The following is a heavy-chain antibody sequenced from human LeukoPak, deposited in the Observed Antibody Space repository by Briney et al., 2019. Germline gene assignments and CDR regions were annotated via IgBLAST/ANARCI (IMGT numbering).Heavy chain of an antibody. CDR3: ARCGGGSGIFVGYYYYYYMDV. CDR2: ISSSGSTI. Sequence: PGGSLRLSCKASGFTFISYGMHWVRQAPGKGLEWVSYISSSGSTIYYADSVKGRFTISRDNAKNSLYLQMNSLRAEDTAVYYCARCGGGSGIFVGYYYYYYMDVWGKGTTVTISS. D-gene: IGHD3-10*01. J-gene: IGHJ6*03. V-gene: IGHV3-48*03. CDR1: GFTFISYG.